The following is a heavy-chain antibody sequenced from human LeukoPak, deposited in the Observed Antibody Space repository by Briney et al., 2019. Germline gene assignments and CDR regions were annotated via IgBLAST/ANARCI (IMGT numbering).Heavy chain of an antibody. CDR3: AKSSRNNYYDSSGYYYFFDY. V-gene: IGHV3-23*01. Sequence: GGSLRLSCAASGFTFSSYAMSWVRQAPGKGLEWVSAISGSGGSTYYADSVKGRFTISRDNSKNTLYLQMNSLRAEDTAVYYCAKSSRNNYYDSSGYYYFFDYWGQGTLVTVSS. CDR2: ISGSGGST. CDR1: GFTFSSYA. J-gene: IGHJ4*02. D-gene: IGHD3-22*01.